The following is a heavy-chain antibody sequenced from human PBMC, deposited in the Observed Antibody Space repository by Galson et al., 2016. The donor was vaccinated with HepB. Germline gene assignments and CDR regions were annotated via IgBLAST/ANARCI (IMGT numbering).Heavy chain of an antibody. CDR2: ISGSGGPK. Sequence: SLRLSCAASGFTFSAYSMNWVRQAPGKGLEWVSSISGSGGPKYADSVKGRFTVSRDNSKNTLYLQMNSLGAEDTAVYYCAKDRWVAVAVLLEYWGQGTLVTVSA. CDR1: GFTFSAYS. CDR3: AKDRWVAVAVLLEY. J-gene: IGHJ4*02. V-gene: IGHV3-23*01. D-gene: IGHD6-19*01.